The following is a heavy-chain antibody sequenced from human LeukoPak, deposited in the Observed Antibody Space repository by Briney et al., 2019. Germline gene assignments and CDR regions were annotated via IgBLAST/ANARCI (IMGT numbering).Heavy chain of an antibody. J-gene: IGHJ4*02. D-gene: IGHD5-24*01. V-gene: IGHV4-59*01. CDR2: IYDSGST. Sequence: PSETLSLTCTVSGGSMSSYYWSWIRQPPGKGLEWIGYIYDSGSTNYNPSFKSRVTISADTSKKEFSLKLTSVTAADTAVYYCAGGRWLQLPHYWGQGTLATVSS. CDR1: GGSMSSYY. CDR3: AGGRWLQLPHY.